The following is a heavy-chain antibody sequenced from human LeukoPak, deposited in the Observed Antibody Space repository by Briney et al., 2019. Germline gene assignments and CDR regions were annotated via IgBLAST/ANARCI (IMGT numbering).Heavy chain of an antibody. V-gene: IGHV3-7*01. Sequence: GGTLRLSCAASGFTFSSYWMSWVRQAPGKGLEWVANIKQDGSEKYYVDSVKGRFTISRDNAKNSLYLQMNSLRAEDTAVYYCARGLIAVAYYYYYMDVWGKGTTVTISS. CDR2: IKQDGSEK. D-gene: IGHD6-19*01. CDR3: ARGLIAVAYYYYYMDV. J-gene: IGHJ6*03. CDR1: GFTFSSYW.